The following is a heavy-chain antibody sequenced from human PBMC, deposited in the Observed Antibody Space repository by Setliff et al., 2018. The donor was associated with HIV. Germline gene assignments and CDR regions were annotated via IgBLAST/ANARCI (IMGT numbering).Heavy chain of an antibody. J-gene: IGHJ4*02. CDR2: IYYSGST. CDR1: GGSISSGGYY. V-gene: IGHV4-31*03. D-gene: IGHD3-16*02. Sequence: PSETLSLTCTVSGGSISSGGYYWSWIRQHPGKGLEWIGYIYYSGSTYYNPSLKSRVTISVDTSKNQFSLKLSSVTAADTAVYYCARVPPLKAFGGVISLYDFDYWGQGTLVTVSS. CDR3: ARVPPLKAFGGVISLYDFDY.